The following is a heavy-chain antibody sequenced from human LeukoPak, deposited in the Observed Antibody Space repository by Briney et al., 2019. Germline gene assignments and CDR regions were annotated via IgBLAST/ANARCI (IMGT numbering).Heavy chain of an antibody. V-gene: IGHV1-3*04. Sequence: GASVKVSCKASGYTFTSCAIHWVRQAPGQRLEWMGWINTGNGNTKYSQKFQGRVTITRDTSASTAYMELSSLRSEDTAAYYCARDHPADYDILTGYYRGGRMDYWGQGTLVTVSS. CDR2: INTGNGNT. CDR1: GYTFTSCA. J-gene: IGHJ4*02. D-gene: IGHD3-9*01. CDR3: ARDHPADYDILTGYYRGGRMDY.